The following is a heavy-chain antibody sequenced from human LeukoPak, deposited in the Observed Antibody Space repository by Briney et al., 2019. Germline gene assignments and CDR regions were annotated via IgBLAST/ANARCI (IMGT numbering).Heavy chain of an antibody. CDR2: INPSGGST. CDR3: ASSPTSSIAARSDSYYYYMDV. D-gene: IGHD6-6*01. CDR1: GYTFNEFS. J-gene: IGHJ6*03. Sequence: ASVKVSCKVAGYTFNEFSMHWVRQAPGQGLEWMGIINPSGGSTSYAQKFQGRVTMTRDTSTSTVYMELSSLRSEDTAVYYCASSPTSSIAARSDSYYYYMDVWGKGTTVTVSS. V-gene: IGHV1-46*02.